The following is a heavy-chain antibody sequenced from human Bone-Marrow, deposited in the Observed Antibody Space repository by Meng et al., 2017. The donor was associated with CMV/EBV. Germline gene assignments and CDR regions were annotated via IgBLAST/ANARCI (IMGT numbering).Heavy chain of an antibody. Sequence: GGSLRLSCAASGFTFSSYAMHWVRQAPGKGLEWVAVISYDGSNKYYADSVKGRFTISRDNSKNTLYLQMNSLRAEDTAVYYCARAAADYYYYYYGMDVWGQGTTVTVSS. J-gene: IGHJ6*02. V-gene: IGHV3-30-3*01. CDR3: ARAAADYYYYYYGMDV. CDR2: ISYDGSNK. D-gene: IGHD6-13*01. CDR1: GFTFSSYA.